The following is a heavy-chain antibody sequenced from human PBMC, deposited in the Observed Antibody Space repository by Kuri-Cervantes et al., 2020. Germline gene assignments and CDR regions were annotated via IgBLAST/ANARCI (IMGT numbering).Heavy chain of an antibody. V-gene: IGHV3-21*01. CDR3: ASALRSIDAFDI. D-gene: IGHD5/OR15-5a*01. CDR2: ISSSSSYI. CDR1: GFTFSSYS. Sequence: GESLKISCAASGFTFSSYSMNWVRQAPGKGLEWVSSISSSSSYIYYADSVKGRFTISRDNAKNTLYLQMNSLRAEDTAVYYCASALRSIDAFDIWGQGTMVTVSS. J-gene: IGHJ3*02.